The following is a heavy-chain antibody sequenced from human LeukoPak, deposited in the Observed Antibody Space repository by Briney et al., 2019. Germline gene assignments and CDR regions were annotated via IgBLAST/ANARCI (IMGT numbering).Heavy chain of an antibody. D-gene: IGHD6-13*01. CDR2: ISGSGGST. CDR1: GLTFSSYA. CDR3: AKLIAVAAAGTPTDY. V-gene: IGHV3-23*01. J-gene: IGHJ4*02. Sequence: GGSLRLSCAASGLTFSSYAMSWVRQAPGKGLEWVSAISGSGGSTYYADSVKGRFTISRDNSKNTLYLQMNSLRAEDTAVYYCAKLIAVAAAGTPTDYWGQGTLVTVSS.